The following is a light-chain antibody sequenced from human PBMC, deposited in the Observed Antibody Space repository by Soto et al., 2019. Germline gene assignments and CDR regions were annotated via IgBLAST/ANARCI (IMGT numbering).Light chain of an antibody. CDR3: QQSGNSHIT. CDR2: GAS. CDR1: HSLANGF. J-gene: IGKJ5*01. Sequence: EFVLTQSPGTLSLSPGERATLSCSSSHSLANGFIAWYQQKPGQAPRLLIYGASNRATGIPDRFSGSGSGTDFTLTISSLETEEFAVYYCQQSGNSHITFGQGTRLEIK. V-gene: IGKV3-20*01.